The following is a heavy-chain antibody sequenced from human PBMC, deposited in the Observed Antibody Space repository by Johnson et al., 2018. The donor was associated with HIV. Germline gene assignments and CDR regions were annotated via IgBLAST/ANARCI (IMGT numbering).Heavy chain of an antibody. CDR3: VRDTGYCSGGRCDDAFDV. CDR2: INWNGGST. J-gene: IGHJ3*01. CDR1: GFTFDDYG. Sequence: VQLVESGGGVVRPGGSLRLSCAASGFTFDDYGMSWVRQAPGKGLEWVSGINWNGGSTGFADSVKGRFTISRDNAKNSMYLQMNSLRVEDTALYYCVRDTGYCSGGRCDDAFDVWGQGTLVTVSS. D-gene: IGHD2-15*01. V-gene: IGHV3-20*04.